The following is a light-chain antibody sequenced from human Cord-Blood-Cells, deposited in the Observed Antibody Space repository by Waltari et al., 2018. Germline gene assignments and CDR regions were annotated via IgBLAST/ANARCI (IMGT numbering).Light chain of an antibody. Sequence: EIVMTQSPATLSVSPGERATLSCRALQSVSSNLAWYQQKPGQAPRLLIYGASTRATGIPARFSGSGYGTEFTLTISSLQSEDFAVYYCQQYNNWPPYTFGQGTKLEIK. V-gene: IGKV3-15*01. CDR3: QQYNNWPPYT. J-gene: IGKJ2*01. CDR1: QSVSSN. CDR2: GAS.